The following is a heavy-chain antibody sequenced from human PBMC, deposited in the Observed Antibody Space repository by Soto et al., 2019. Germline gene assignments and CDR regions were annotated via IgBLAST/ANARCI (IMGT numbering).Heavy chain of an antibody. J-gene: IGHJ4*02. D-gene: IGHD3-22*01. CDR2: ISAYNGNT. CDR1: GYTFTSYG. Sequence: QVQLVQSGAEVKKPGASVKASFKASGYTFTSYGISWVRQAPGQGLERMGWISAYNGNTNYAQKLQGRVTMTTDTSTSTAYMELRSLRSDDTAVYYCARDTDSSGYYPYFDYWGQGTLVTVSS. CDR3: ARDTDSSGYYPYFDY. V-gene: IGHV1-18*01.